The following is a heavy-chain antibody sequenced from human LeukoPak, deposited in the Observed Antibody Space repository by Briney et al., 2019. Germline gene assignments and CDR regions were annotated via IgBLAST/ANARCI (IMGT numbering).Heavy chain of an antibody. Sequence: ASVKVSCKASGYTFTSYGISWVRQAPGQGLEWMGWISAYNGNTNYAQKLQGRVTMTTDTSTSTAYMELRSLRSDDTAVYYCARDGAVAGIVYYYGMDVWGQGTTVTVSS. D-gene: IGHD6-19*01. CDR1: GYTFTSYG. CDR3: ARDGAVAGIVYYYGMDV. CDR2: ISAYNGNT. J-gene: IGHJ6*02. V-gene: IGHV1-18*01.